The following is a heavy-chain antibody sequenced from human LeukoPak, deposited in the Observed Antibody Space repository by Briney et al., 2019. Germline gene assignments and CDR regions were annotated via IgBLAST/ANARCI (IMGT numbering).Heavy chain of an antibody. J-gene: IGHJ4*02. CDR2: ISSSSSTL. CDR1: GFTFSSYS. CDR3: ARVRGGYYSDY. V-gene: IGHV3-48*01. D-gene: IGHD3-16*01. Sequence: PGGSLRLSCAASGFTFSSYSMNWVRQAPGKGLEWVSYISSSSSTLYYADSVKGRFTISRDNAKNSLYLQMNSLRAEDTAVYYCARVRGGYYSDYWGQGTLVTVS.